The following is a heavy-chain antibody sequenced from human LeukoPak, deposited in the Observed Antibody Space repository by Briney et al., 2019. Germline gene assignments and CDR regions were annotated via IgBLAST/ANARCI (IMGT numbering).Heavy chain of an antibody. J-gene: IGHJ4*02. V-gene: IGHV1-18*01. Sequence: GASVKVSCKPSGYTFSRHGITWGRQAPGQGPEWMGWVSGYNGDTNYAKSVRGRVTMTTDTSTNTAYMELRSLRSDDTAVYYCAKDIHPGLDSGASCCFDYWGQGTPVTVSS. CDR3: AKDIHPGLDSGASCCFDY. CDR2: VSGYNGDT. D-gene: IGHD3-22*01. CDR1: GYTFSRHG.